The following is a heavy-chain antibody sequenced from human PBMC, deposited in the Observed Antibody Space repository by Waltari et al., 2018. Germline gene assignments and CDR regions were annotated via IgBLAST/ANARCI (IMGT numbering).Heavy chain of an antibody. J-gene: IGHJ2*01. CDR2: ISDDGATK. CDR3: AKGLGTWYFDL. CDR1: GFSFSNYG. D-gene: IGHD1-1*01. V-gene: IGHV3-30*18. Sequence: QVQLVESGGGVVQPGESLRLSCVASGFSFSNYGIHWVRQAPGKGLEWVAVISDDGATKYYGDAVKGRFFISRDNSRNRSYLQMTSLTPEDTAVYYCAKGLGTWYFDLWGRGTLVTVSS.